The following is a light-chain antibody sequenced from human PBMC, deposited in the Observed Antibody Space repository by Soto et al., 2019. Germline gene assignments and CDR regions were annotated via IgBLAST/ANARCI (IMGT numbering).Light chain of an antibody. CDR2: TAS. V-gene: IGKV1-27*01. J-gene: IGKJ1*01. Sequence: DIQMTQSPSSLSASVGDRVTITCRASRGISNYLAWFQQKPGKVPRFLIYTASTLQSGVPSRFSGSGSGTDFTLTISNLQTEDVANYYCQKYDSAPRTFGQGTKVEIK. CDR1: RGISNY. CDR3: QKYDSAPRT.